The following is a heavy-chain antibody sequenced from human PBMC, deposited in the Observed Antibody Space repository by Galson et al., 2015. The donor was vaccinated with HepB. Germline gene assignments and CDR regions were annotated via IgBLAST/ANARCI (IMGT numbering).Heavy chain of an antibody. J-gene: IGHJ4*02. D-gene: IGHD2-2*01. V-gene: IGHV3-30*18. CDR3: AKDLRYCSSTSCYRYFDY. CDR2: ISYDGSNK. CDR1: GFTFSSYG. Sequence: SLRLSCAASGFTFSSYGMHWVRQAPGKGLEWVAVISYDGSNKYYADSVKGRFTISRDNSKNTLYLQMNSLRAEDTAVYYCAKDLRYCSSTSCYRYFDYWGQGTLVTVSS.